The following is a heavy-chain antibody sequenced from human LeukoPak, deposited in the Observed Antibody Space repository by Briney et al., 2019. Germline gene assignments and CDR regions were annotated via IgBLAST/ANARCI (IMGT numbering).Heavy chain of an antibody. Sequence: SGTLSLTCAVSGGSISSSYWWSWVRQPPGKGLEWIGEIYHSGSTNYNASPKSRANISVDKSKNQFSLKLSSVTAADTAVYYCARDDEYSGYDYWGQGTLVTVSS. CDR3: ARDDEYSGYDY. CDR1: GGSISSSYW. J-gene: IGHJ4*02. V-gene: IGHV4-4*02. D-gene: IGHD5-12*01. CDR2: IYHSGST.